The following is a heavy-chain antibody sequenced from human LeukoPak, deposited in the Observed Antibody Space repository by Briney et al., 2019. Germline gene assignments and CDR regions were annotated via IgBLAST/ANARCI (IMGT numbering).Heavy chain of an antibody. CDR3: ARGLVVRGVYYYGMDV. D-gene: IGHD3-10*01. CDR2: YDGSNK. V-gene: IGHV3-30-3*01. Sequence: YDGSNKYYADSVKGRFTISRDNSKNTLYLQMNSLRAEDTAVYYCARGLVVRGVYYYGMDVWGQGTTVTVSS. J-gene: IGHJ6*02.